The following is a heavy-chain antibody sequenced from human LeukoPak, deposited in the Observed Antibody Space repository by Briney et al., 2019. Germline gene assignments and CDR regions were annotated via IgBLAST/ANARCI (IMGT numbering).Heavy chain of an antibody. CDR2: FDPEDGET. Sequence: GASVKVSRKVSGYTLTELSMHWVRQAPGKGLEWMGGFDPEDGETIYAQKFQGRVTMTEDTSTDTAYMELSSLRSEDTAVYYCATPSPTYYYDSSGSPDAFDIWGQGTMVTVSS. J-gene: IGHJ3*02. CDR3: ATPSPTYYYDSSGSPDAFDI. V-gene: IGHV1-24*01. D-gene: IGHD3-22*01. CDR1: GYTLTELS.